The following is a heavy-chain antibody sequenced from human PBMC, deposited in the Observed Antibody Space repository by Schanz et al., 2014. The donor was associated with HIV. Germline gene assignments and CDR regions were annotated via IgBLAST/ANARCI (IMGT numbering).Heavy chain of an antibody. D-gene: IGHD4-17*01. Sequence: DVQLVESGGSLVQPGGSLRLSCAASGFRFRSYWMSWVRQAPGKGLEWVANIKEDGIEKYYVDSVKGRFTISRDNAKNSLYLQINSLRVEDTALYYCARGRTTMTHWGQGTLVTVSS. CDR2: IKEDGIEK. CDR1: GFRFRSYW. J-gene: IGHJ4*02. CDR3: ARGRTTMTH. V-gene: IGHV3-7*01.